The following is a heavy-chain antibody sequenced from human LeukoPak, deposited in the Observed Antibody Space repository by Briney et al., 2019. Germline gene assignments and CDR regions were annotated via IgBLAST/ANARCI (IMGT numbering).Heavy chain of an antibody. J-gene: IGHJ1*01. Sequence: GASVKVSCKASGYTFTSYGISWVRQAPGQGLEWMGWISAYNGNTNYAQKLQGRVTMTTDTSTSTAYMELRSLRSDDTAVYYCARGRIVVPAAIGEYFQHWGQGTLVTVSS. D-gene: IGHD2-2*01. CDR1: GYTFTSYG. CDR2: ISAYNGNT. CDR3: ARGRIVVPAAIGEYFQH. V-gene: IGHV1-18*01.